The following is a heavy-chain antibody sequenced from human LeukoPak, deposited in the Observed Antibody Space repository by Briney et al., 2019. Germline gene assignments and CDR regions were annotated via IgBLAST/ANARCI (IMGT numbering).Heavy chain of an antibody. CDR3: ARGLLSSGWYSDY. D-gene: IGHD6-19*01. J-gene: IGHJ4*02. CDR1: GYTFTSYD. CDR2: MNPNSGNT. V-gene: IGHV1-8*01. Sequence: GASVKVSCKASGYTFTSYDINWVRQATGQGLEWMGWMNPNSGNTGYAQKFQGRVIMTRNTSISTAYMELSSLGSEDTAVYYCARGLLSSGWYSDYWGQGTLVTVSS.